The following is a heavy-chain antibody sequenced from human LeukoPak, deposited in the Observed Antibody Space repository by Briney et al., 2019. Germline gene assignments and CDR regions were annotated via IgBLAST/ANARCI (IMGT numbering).Heavy chain of an antibody. V-gene: IGHV1-3*01. CDR1: GYSFTSYA. D-gene: IGHD2-2*01. CDR2: INPGNGNT. CDR3: ARGCTSCQRNFDY. Sequence: GDSVKVSCKASGYSFTSYAIHWVRQAPGQRFEWMGWINPGNGNTKYSQNFQGRVAITRDTSANTAYMELTSLTFEDTAVYYCARGCTSCQRNFDYWGQGTLVTVSS. J-gene: IGHJ4*02.